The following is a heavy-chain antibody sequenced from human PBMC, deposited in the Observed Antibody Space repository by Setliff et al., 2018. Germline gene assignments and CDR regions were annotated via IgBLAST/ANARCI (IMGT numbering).Heavy chain of an antibody. Sequence: SETLSLTCSVSGGSINEYYWSWFRQPAGKGLEWIGYIYSSGSTYYNPSLKSRVSISVDTSKNQFSLKLSSVTAADTAVYYCARESRYYYDNLGTLDYWGQGTLVTVSS. V-gene: IGHV4-30-4*01. CDR2: IYSSGST. CDR1: GGSINEYY. J-gene: IGHJ4*02. D-gene: IGHD3-22*01. CDR3: ARESRYYYDNLGTLDY.